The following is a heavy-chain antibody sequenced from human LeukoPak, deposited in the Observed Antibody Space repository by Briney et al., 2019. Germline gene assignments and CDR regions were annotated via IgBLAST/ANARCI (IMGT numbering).Heavy chain of an antibody. CDR3: ARAMTGDYFDY. CDR1: GFTFRSYW. V-gene: IGHV3-53*01. D-gene: IGHD3-10*01. CDR2: IYSGGST. J-gene: IGHJ4*02. Sequence: GGSLRLSCAASGFTFRSYWMSWVRQAPGKGLEWVSVIYSGGSTYYADSVKGRFTISRDNSKNTLYLQMNSLRAEDTAVYYCARAMTGDYFDYWGQGTLVTVSS.